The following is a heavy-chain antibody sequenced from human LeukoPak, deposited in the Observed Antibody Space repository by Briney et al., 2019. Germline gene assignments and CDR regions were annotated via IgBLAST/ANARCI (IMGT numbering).Heavy chain of an antibody. V-gene: IGHV1-2*02. J-gene: IGHJ5*02. CDR2: INPNSGGT. D-gene: IGHD3-22*01. CDR1: GYTFTGYY. CDR3: ARFRFAYYDTSGTSNWFDP. Sequence: ASVKVSCKASGYTFTGYYMHWVRQAPGQGLEWMGWINPNSGGTNYAQKFQGRVTMTRDTSISTAYMELSRLSSDDTAVYYCARFRFAYYDTSGTSNWFDPWGQGTLVTVSS.